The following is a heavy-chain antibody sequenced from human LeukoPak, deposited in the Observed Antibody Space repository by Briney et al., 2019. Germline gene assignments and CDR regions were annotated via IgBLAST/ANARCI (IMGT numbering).Heavy chain of an antibody. CDR2: IYTSGST. Sequence: SETLSLTCTVSGGSISSYYWSWIRQPPGKGLEWIGYIYTSGSTNYNPSLKSRVTISVDTSKNQFSLKLSSVTAADTAVYYCARHHIRILGGNFFFDYWGQGTLVTVSS. D-gene: IGHD4-23*01. CDR1: GGSISSYY. V-gene: IGHV4-4*09. J-gene: IGHJ4*02. CDR3: ARHHIRILGGNFFFDY.